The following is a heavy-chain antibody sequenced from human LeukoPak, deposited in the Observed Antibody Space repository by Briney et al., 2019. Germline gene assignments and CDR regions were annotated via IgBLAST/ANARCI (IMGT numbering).Heavy chain of an antibody. D-gene: IGHD3-3*01. Sequence: ASVKVSCKASGYTFTGYYMHWVRQAPGQGLEWMGWIDPNSGGTNYAQKFQGRVTMTRDTSISTAYMELSRLRSDDMAVYYCARDNDFWSGYFPTVYWGQGTLVTVSS. CDR3: ARDNDFWSGYFPTVY. CDR2: IDPNSGGT. V-gene: IGHV1-2*02. CDR1: GYTFTGYY. J-gene: IGHJ4*02.